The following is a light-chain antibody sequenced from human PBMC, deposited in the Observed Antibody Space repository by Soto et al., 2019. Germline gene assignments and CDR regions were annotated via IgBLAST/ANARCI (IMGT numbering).Light chain of an antibody. CDR1: QSVSSSY. V-gene: IGKV3-20*01. CDR3: QQYGSSPWT. CDR2: GAS. J-gene: IGKJ1*01. Sequence: MVLTQSPGTLSLSHGERATLYCRASQSVSSSYLAWYQQKPGQAPRLLIYGASSRATGIPDRFSGSGSGTDFTLTISRLEPEDFAVYYCQQYGSSPWTFGQGTKVDIK.